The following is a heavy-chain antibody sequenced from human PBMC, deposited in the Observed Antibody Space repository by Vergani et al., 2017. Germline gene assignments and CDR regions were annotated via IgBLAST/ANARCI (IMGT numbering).Heavy chain of an antibody. CDR1: GFTFSDYY. J-gene: IGHJ5*02. CDR3: AREFHPHFDWVGWFDP. CDR2: SSRSGSTI. V-gene: IGHV3-11*01. Sequence: VQLLESGGNLVQPGGSLRLSCAASGFTFSDYYMSWIRQAPGKGLEWVSYSSRSGSTIYYADSVKGRFTISRDNAKNSLYLQMNSLRAEDTAVYYCAREFHPHFDWVGWFDPWGQGTLVTVSS. D-gene: IGHD3-9*01.